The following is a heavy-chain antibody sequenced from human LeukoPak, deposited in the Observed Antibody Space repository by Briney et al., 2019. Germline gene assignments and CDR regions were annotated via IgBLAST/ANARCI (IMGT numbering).Heavy chain of an antibody. D-gene: IGHD5-18*01. J-gene: IGHJ4*02. CDR3: ARLLTTMAHNPLGY. V-gene: IGHV4-4*02. Sequence: SETLSLTCAVSGGSISSSNWWSWVRQPPGKGLEWIGSIFYSGSTYYNPSLKSRFTISVDTSKNQYSLNLSSVTAADTAVYYCARLLTTMAHNPLGYWGQGTLVTVSS. CDR1: GGSISSSNW. CDR2: IFYSGST.